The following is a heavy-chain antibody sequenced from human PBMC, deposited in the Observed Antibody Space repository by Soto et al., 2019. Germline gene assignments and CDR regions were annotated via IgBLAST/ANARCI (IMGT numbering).Heavy chain of an antibody. V-gene: IGHV4-31*03. J-gene: IGHJ5*02. CDR1: GGSISSGGYY. D-gene: IGHD3-10*02. Sequence: SETLSLTCTVSGGSISSGGYYWSWIRQHPGKGLEWIGYIYYSGSTYYNPSLKSRVTISVDTSKNQFSLKLSSVTAADTAVYYCARSRYVHHGNINWFDPWGKGTLVTVSS. CDR3: ARSRYVHHGNINWFDP. CDR2: IYYSGST.